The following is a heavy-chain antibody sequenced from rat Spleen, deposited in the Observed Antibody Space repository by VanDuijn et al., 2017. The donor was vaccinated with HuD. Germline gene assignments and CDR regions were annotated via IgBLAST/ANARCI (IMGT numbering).Heavy chain of an antibody. CDR3: TRSYGGYTSNWFPY. J-gene: IGHJ3*01. CDR2: IWGDGST. D-gene: IGHD1-11*01. V-gene: IGHV2-1*01. CDR1: GFSLISYG. Sequence: QVQLKESGPGLVQPSQTLSLSCTVSGFSLISYGVNWVRQSPGQGLEWMGGIWGDGSTDYNSALKSRLSISRDTSRSQVFLKMNSLQTDDTAIYFCTRSYGGYTSNWFPYWGQGSLVTVSS.